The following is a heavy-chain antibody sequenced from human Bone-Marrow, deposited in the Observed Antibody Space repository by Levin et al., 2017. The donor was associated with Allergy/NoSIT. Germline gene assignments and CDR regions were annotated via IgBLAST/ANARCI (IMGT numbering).Heavy chain of an antibody. CDR2: ISSDGRSE. Sequence: GESLKISCVDSAITFSSSDMHWVRQAPGKGLQWVAFISSDGRSEYSSDSVKGRFTISRDNAKNTLYLQMNSLRAEDTAVYYCASTLYDILTGLYGVDVWGQGTTVTVAS. J-gene: IGHJ6*02. V-gene: IGHV3-30*03. CDR3: ASTLYDILTGLYGVDV. D-gene: IGHD3-9*01. CDR1: AITFSSSD.